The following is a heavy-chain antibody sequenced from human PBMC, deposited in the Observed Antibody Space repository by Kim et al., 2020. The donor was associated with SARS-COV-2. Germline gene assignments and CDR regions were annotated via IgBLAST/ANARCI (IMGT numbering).Heavy chain of an antibody. V-gene: IGHV1-2*02. CDR2: NPNRGGT. J-gene: IGHJ4*02. Sequence: NPNRGGTNYAEKFQGRVNMTRDTSISTAYMELSRLRSDDTAVYYCARSWDYWGQGTLVTVSS. CDR3: ARSWDY.